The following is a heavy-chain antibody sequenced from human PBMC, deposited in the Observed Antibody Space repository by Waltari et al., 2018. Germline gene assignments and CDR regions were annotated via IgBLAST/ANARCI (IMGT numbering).Heavy chain of an antibody. D-gene: IGHD2-21*01. Sequence: LESGGGLTEPGASLRLSCEASGFMIRVFSMSGVRQAPGKGPEWVAFIGVDGSPIYYADSVRGRFTISRDNAKNVVHLQMNNLRHEDTAVYYCARGYWENSFDLWGPGTTVTVSS. J-gene: IGHJ3*01. V-gene: IGHV3-48*02. CDR3: ARGYWENSFDL. CDR1: GFMIRVFS. CDR2: IGVDGSPI.